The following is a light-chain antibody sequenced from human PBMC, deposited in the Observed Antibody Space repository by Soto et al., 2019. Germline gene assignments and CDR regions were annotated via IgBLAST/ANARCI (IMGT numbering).Light chain of an antibody. V-gene: IGKV3-15*01. Sequence: EIVFTQSPATLSSFPANRVTLSCRASQYINTRLAWYHHKPGQPPRLLIYRISTRATGISDRFSASGSATEFTLTISSLQSEDFGVYYCQQHDQWPLTFGQGTRLEIK. J-gene: IGKJ5*01. CDR3: QQHDQWPLT. CDR1: QYINTR. CDR2: RIS.